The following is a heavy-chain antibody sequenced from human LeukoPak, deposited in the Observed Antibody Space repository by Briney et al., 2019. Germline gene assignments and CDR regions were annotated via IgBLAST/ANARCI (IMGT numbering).Heavy chain of an antibody. V-gene: IGHV4-31*03. CDR2: IYYSGST. D-gene: IGHD3-22*01. CDR3: ERMGYDSSGYYRSHFDY. CDR1: GGSISSGGYY. Sequence: SETLSLTCTVSGGSISSGGYYWSWIRQHPGKGLEWIGYIYYSGSTYYNPSLKSRVIISVDTSKNQFSLKLSSVTAADTAVYYCERMGYDSSGYYRSHFDYWGQGTLVTVSS. J-gene: IGHJ4*02.